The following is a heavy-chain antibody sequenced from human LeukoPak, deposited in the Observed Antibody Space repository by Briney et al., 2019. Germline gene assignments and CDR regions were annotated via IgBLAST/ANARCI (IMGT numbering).Heavy chain of an antibody. J-gene: IGHJ3*02. CDR3: ARDPPPDAFDI. V-gene: IGHV1-69*04. CDR2: IIPILGIA. Sequence: SVKVSCKVSGGTFSSYAISWVRQAPGQGLEWMGRIIPILGIANYAQKFQGRVTITADKSTSTAYMELSSLRSEDTAVYYCARDPPPDAFDIWGQGTMVTVSS. CDR1: GGTFSSYA.